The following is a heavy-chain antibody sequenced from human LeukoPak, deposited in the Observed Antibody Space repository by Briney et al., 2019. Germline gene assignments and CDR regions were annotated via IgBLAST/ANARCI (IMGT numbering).Heavy chain of an antibody. D-gene: IGHD3-16*01. CDR2: IYYSGST. V-gene: IGHV4-39*01. J-gene: IGHJ5*02. Sequence: SETLSLTCTVSGGSISSSSYYWGWIRQPPGKGLEWIGSIYYSGSTYYNPSLKSRVTISVDTSKNQFSLKLSSVTAADTAVYYCARPLRGRNIWFDPWGQGTLVTVSS. CDR1: GGSISSSSYY. CDR3: ARPLRGRNIWFDP.